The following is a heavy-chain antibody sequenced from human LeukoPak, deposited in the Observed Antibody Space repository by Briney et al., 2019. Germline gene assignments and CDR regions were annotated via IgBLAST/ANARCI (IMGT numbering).Heavy chain of an antibody. CDR1: GFTFSSYN. J-gene: IGHJ6*02. CDR2: ISSSGSTI. Sequence: GGSLRLSCAASGFTFSSYNMNWVRQAPGKGLEWVSYISSSGSTIYYADSVKGRFTISRDNAKNSLYLQMNSLRAEDTAVYYCARDPLGAAAFYYYGMDVWGQGTTVTVSS. CDR3: ARDPLGAAAFYYYGMDV. D-gene: IGHD6-13*01. V-gene: IGHV3-48*04.